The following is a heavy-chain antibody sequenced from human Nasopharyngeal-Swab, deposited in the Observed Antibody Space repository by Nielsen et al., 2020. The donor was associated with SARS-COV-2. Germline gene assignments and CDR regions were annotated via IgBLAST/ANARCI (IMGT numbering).Heavy chain of an antibody. CDR1: GFTFSSYA. Sequence: SCAASGFTFSSYAMHWVRQAPGKGLEWGAVISYDGSNKYYADPVKGRFTISRDNSKNTLYLQMNSLRAEDTAVYYCARDLSGYLDYWGQGTLVTVSS. D-gene: IGHD1-26*01. CDR2: ISYDGSNK. CDR3: ARDLSGYLDY. J-gene: IGHJ4*02. V-gene: IGHV3-30-3*01.